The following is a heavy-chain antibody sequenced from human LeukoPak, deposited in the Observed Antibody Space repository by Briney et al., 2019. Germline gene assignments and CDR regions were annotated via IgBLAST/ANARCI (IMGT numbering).Heavy chain of an antibody. J-gene: IGHJ4*02. CDR1: GYTFTGYY. CDR2: INPNSGGT. CDR3: ARASDYDSSGYYFGYSVYYFDY. V-gene: IGHV1-2*02. Sequence: ASVKVSCKASGYTFTGYYMHWVRQAPGQGLEWMGWINPNSGGTNYAQKFQGRVTMTRDTSISTAYMELSRLRSDDTAVYYCARASDYDSSGYYFGYSVYYFDYWGQGTLVTVSS. D-gene: IGHD3-22*01.